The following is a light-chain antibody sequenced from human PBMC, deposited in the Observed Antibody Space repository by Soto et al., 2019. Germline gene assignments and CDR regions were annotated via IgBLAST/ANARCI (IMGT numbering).Light chain of an antibody. Sequence: DIQMTQSPSLLSASVGDRVTITCRASQGISNYLAWYQQKPGKVPKLLIYAASTLQSGATSRFSGSGSGTDFTLTISSLQPEDVATYYCQKYNSAPRTFGPGTKVDIK. CDR1: QGISNY. CDR2: AAS. CDR3: QKYNSAPRT. J-gene: IGKJ3*01. V-gene: IGKV1-27*01.